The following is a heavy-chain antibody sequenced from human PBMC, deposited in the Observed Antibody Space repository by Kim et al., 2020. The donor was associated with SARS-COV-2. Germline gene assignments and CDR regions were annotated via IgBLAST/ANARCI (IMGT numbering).Heavy chain of an antibody. CDR1: GYSISSGYY. CDR2: IYHSGST. V-gene: IGHV4-38-2*02. CDR3: ARAEGYYYDSSGYYQPNYFDY. J-gene: IGHJ4*02. D-gene: IGHD3-22*01. Sequence: SETLSLTCTVSGYSISSGYYWGWIRQPPGKGLEWIGSIYHSGSTYYNPSLKSRVTISVDTSKNQFSLKLSSVTAADTAVYYCARAEGYYYDSSGYYQPNYFDYWGQGTLLTVSS.